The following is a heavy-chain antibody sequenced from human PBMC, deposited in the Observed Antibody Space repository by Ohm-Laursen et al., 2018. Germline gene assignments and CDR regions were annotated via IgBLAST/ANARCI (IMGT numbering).Heavy chain of an antibody. D-gene: IGHD2-21*02. CDR3: AKDQAYCGGDCYSY. CDR2: ISYDGSNK. J-gene: IGHJ4*02. V-gene: IGHV3-30*18. Sequence: SLRLPCAASGFTFSSYGMHWVRQAPGKGLEWVAVISYDGSNKYYADSVKGRFTISRDNSKNTLYLQMNSLRAEDTAVYYCAKDQAYCGGDCYSYWGQGTLVTVSS. CDR1: GFTFSSYG.